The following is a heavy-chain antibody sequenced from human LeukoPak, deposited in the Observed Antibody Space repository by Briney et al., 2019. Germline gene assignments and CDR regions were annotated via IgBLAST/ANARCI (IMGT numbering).Heavy chain of an antibody. V-gene: IGHV1-2*02. CDR1: GYTFTGYY. D-gene: IGHD2-2*01. Sequence: ASVKVSCKASGYTFTGYYMHWVRQAPGQGLEWMGWINPNSGGTNYAQKFQGRVTMTRDTSISTAYMELSRLRSEDTAVYYCARAHIVVVPAAPFDPWGQGTLVTVSS. CDR3: ARAHIVVVPAAPFDP. J-gene: IGHJ5*02. CDR2: INPNSGGT.